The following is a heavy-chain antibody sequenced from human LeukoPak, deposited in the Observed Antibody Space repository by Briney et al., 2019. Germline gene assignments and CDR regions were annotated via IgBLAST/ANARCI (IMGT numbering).Heavy chain of an antibody. CDR1: GFTFSSYW. CDR2: IKQDGSEK. Sequence: GGSLRLSCAASGFTFSSYWMSWVRQAPGKGLEWVANIKQDGSEKYYVDSVKGRFTISRDNAKNSLYLQMNSLRAEDTAVYYCAREGGNDYGDYDTFDYWGQGTLVTVSS. J-gene: IGHJ4*02. CDR3: AREGGNDYGDYDTFDY. D-gene: IGHD4-17*01. V-gene: IGHV3-7*03.